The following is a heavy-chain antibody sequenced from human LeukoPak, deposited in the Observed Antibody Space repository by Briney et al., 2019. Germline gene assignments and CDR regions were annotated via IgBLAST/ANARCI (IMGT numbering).Heavy chain of an antibody. CDR1: GFTFSSYG. D-gene: IGHD4/OR15-4a*01. CDR3: AKDFYGAVVGGAFDI. J-gene: IGHJ3*02. CDR2: ISNDGSSE. V-gene: IGHV3-30*18. Sequence: TGGSLRLSCAASGFTFSSYGMHWVRQAPGKGPEWVAIISNDGSSEHYADSVKGRFTISRDNSKNTLYLQMNSLKAEDTAVYYCAKDFYGAVVGGAFDIWGEGTMVTVSS.